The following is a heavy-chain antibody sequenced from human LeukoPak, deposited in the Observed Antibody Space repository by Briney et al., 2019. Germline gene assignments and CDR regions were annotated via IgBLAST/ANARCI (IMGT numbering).Heavy chain of an antibody. V-gene: IGHV3-21*01. CDR1: GVTFSSYS. Sequence: PGGSLTLSCAASGVTFSSYSMNWVRQAPGKGLEWVSAISSSSSYIYYADSAKGRFTISRDNAKNSLYLQMNSLRAEDTAVYYCARAITYCYDGSGYSLFDYWGQGTLVSVSS. J-gene: IGHJ4*02. D-gene: IGHD3-22*01. CDR3: ARAITYCYDGSGYSLFDY. CDR2: ISSSSSYI.